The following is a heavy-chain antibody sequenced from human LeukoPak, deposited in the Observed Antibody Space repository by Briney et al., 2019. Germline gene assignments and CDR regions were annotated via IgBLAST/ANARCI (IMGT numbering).Heavy chain of an antibody. CDR2: IIPIFGTA. CDR1: GGTFSSYA. D-gene: IGHD3-22*01. CDR3: AGTYYYDSSGFDAFDI. Sequence: SVKVSCKASGGTFSSYAISWVRQAPGQGLEWMGGIIPIFGTANYAQKFQGRVTITTDESTSTAYMELSSLRSEDTAVCYCAGTYYYDSSGFDAFDIWGQGTMVTVSS. J-gene: IGHJ3*02. V-gene: IGHV1-69*05.